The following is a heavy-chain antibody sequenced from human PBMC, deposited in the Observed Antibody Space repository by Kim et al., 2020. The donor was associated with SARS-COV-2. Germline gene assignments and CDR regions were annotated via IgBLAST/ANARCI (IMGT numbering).Heavy chain of an antibody. CDR2: IDPSDSYT. J-gene: IGHJ4*02. V-gene: IGHV5-10-1*01. D-gene: IGHD6-19*01. Sequence: GESLKISCKGSGYSFTSYWISWVRQMPGKGLEWMGRIDPSDSYTNYSPSFQGHVTISADKSISTAYLQWSSLKASDTAMYYCARPGDYSSGWLPLDYWGQGTLVTVSS. CDR3: ARPGDYSSGWLPLDY. CDR1: GYSFTSYW.